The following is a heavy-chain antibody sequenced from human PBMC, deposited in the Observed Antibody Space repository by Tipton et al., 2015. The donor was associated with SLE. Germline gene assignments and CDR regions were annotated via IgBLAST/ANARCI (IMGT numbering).Heavy chain of an antibody. CDR1: GGSISGSY. J-gene: IGHJ6*02. CDR2: IYYSGST. V-gene: IGHV4-59*07. D-gene: IGHD3-3*01. CDR3: ARCGVGYGMDV. Sequence: TLSLTCSVSGGSISGSYWSWIRQPPRKGLEWIGYIYYSGSTNYNPSLMSRVTISVDTSKNQFTLKLNSVTTADTAVYYCARCGVGYGMDVWGQGTTVTVSS.